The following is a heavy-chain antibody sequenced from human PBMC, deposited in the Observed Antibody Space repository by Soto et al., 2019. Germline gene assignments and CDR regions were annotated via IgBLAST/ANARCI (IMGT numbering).Heavy chain of an antibody. V-gene: IGHV3-23*01. D-gene: IGHD3-10*01. CDR3: AKGSGGGSGSYYNDY. Sequence: GGSLRLSCAASGFTFSSYAMTWVRQAPGRGLEWVSGISASGGSSYYADSVKGRFTISRDNSKNTLYLQMNSLRAEDTAVYYCAKGSGGGSGSYYNDYWGQGTLVTVSS. CDR2: ISASGGSS. J-gene: IGHJ4*02. CDR1: GFTFSSYA.